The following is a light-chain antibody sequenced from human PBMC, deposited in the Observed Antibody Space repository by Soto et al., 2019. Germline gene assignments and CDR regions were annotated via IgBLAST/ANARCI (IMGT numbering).Light chain of an antibody. CDR3: QKYYSDPPT. CDR1: QSLLYSSNNKT. V-gene: IGKV4-1*01. Sequence: DIVMTQSPDSLAVSLGERATINCKSSQSLLYSSNNKTLTWYQQKPGQPPKLLIYWASTRESGVPDRFSGSGSGRDFPLTISSLEVEDVAVYYRQKYYSDPPTFFQGTKVEIK. J-gene: IGKJ1*01. CDR2: WAS.